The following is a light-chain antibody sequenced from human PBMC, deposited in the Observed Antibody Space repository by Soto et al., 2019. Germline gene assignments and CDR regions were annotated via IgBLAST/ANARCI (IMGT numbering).Light chain of an antibody. CDR2: EAS. J-gene: IGLJ1*01. V-gene: IGLV2-23*01. CDR3: CSHAVGSTYV. CDR1: SSDVGSHNL. Sequence: QSVLTQPASVSGSPGQSITISCTGTSSDVGSHNLVSWYQHYPGKAPKLVIFEASKRPSGVSNRFSGSKSGSTASLTISGLQAEDEADYYCCSHAVGSTYVFGTGTQLTVL.